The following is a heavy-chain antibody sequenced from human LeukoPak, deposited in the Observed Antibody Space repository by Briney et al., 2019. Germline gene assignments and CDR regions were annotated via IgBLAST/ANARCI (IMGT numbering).Heavy chain of an antibody. CDR3: ARGPGIAVAGVFDY. D-gene: IGHD6-19*01. V-gene: IGHV1-18*04. CDR1: GYIFTSYY. Sequence: ASVKVSCKASGYIFTSYYIYWVRQAPGQGLEWLGWISGYTSHTNYVQKIQGRVTMTTDTSTNTAYMELRSLRSDDTAVYYCARGPGIAVAGVFDYWGQGSLITVSS. J-gene: IGHJ4*02. CDR2: ISGYTSHT.